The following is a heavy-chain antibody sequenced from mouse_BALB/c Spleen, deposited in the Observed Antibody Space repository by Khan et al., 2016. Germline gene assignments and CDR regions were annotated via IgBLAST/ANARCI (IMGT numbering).Heavy chain of an antibody. Sequence: EVQLQESGPGLVKPSQSLSLTCTVTGYSITSDYAWNWIRQFPGNKLEWMGYIRYSGSTTYNPSLTSRISITRDTSKNQFFMQLSSVTTEYTATYYCTRSPTATRYFDGWGAGTTVTVSS. J-gene: IGHJ1*01. V-gene: IGHV3-2*02. D-gene: IGHD1-2*01. CDR2: IRYSGST. CDR1: GYSITSDYA. CDR3: TRSPTATRYFDG.